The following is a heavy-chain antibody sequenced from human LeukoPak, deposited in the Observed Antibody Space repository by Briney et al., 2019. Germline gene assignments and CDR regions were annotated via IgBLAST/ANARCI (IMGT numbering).Heavy chain of an antibody. V-gene: IGHV1-2*02. J-gene: IGHJ5*02. Sequence: ASVKVSGKASGYTFTGYYMHWVRQAPGQGLEWMGWINPNSGGTNYAQKFQGRVTMTRDTSISTAYMELSRLRSDDTAVYYCARMLLEDDDFWSGPEWFDPWGQGTLVTVSS. CDR3: ARMLLEDDDFWSGPEWFDP. CDR2: INPNSGGT. D-gene: IGHD3-3*01. CDR1: GYTFTGYY.